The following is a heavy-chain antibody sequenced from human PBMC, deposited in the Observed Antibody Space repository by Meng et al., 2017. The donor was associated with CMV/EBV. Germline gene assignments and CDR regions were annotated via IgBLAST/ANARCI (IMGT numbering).Heavy chain of an antibody. CDR3: ARGAVDDFWSGYYYYGMDV. V-gene: IGHV3-11*01. J-gene: IGHJ6*02. CDR2: ISSSGSTI. CDR1: GFTFSDYY. Sequence: GGSLRLSCAASGFTFSDYYMSWIRQAPGKGLEWVSYISSSGSTIYYADSVKGRFTISRDNAKNSLYLQMNSLRAEDTAVYYCARGAVDDFWSGYYYYGMDVWGQGTTVTVSS. D-gene: IGHD3-3*01.